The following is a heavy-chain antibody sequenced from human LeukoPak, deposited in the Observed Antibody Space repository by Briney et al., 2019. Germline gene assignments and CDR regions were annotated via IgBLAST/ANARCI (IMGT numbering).Heavy chain of an antibody. D-gene: IGHD1-7*01. J-gene: IGHJ4*02. CDR3: ARAGSFWHYVY. Sequence: GGSLRLSCAASGFTFSSFAMSWVRQTPGKGLEWVANIKQDGSEKYYVDSVKGRFTISRDNAKNSLSLQMNGLRVEDTAVYYCARAGSFWHYVYWGQGTLVTVSS. CDR1: GFTFSSFA. V-gene: IGHV3-7*01. CDR2: IKQDGSEK.